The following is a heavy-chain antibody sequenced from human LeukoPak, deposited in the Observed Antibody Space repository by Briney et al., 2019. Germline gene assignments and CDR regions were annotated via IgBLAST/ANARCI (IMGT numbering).Heavy chain of an antibody. J-gene: IGHJ3*02. V-gene: IGHV5-51*01. CDR2: IYPGDSDT. CDR3: ARLGKAYNWNGPGLDAFDI. D-gene: IGHD1-20*01. Sequence: GESLKISCKGSGYNFATYWIGWVRQMPGKGLEWMGIIYPGDSDTSYSPSFQGQVTISADKSISTAYLQWSSRKASDTAMYYCARLGKAYNWNGPGLDAFDIWGQGTMVTVSS. CDR1: GYNFATYW.